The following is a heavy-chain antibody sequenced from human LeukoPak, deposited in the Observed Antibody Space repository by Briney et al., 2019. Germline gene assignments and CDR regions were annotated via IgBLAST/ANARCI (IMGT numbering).Heavy chain of an antibody. CDR3: ARDSDFWSGYYYFDY. J-gene: IGHJ4*02. CDR2: IYYSGST. V-gene: IGHV4-30-4*08. D-gene: IGHD3-3*01. CDR1: GGSISRADYY. Sequence: SETLSLTCTVSGGSISRADYYWSWIRQPPGKGLEWIGYIYYSGSTYYNPSLKSRATISVDTSKNQFSLKLSSVTAADTAVYYCARDSDFWSGYYYFDYWGQGTLITVSS.